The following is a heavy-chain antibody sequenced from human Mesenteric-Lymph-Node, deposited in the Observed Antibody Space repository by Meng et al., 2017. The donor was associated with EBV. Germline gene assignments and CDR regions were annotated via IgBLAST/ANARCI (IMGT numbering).Heavy chain of an antibody. V-gene: IGHV4-4*02. CDR2: INPCGAP. J-gene: IGHJ5*01. Sequence: PSGALSLACAVTCDPINGSHFWCWILPPPGKGLECIAEINPCGAPGPNPALQSPVNISLDKAKNPFSLHLSSVTAGDTAVYFCARASKLCSGCNSARWFESWGQGILVTVSS. CDR3: ARASKLCSGCNSARWFES. D-gene: IGHD4-23*01. CDR1: CDPINGSHF.